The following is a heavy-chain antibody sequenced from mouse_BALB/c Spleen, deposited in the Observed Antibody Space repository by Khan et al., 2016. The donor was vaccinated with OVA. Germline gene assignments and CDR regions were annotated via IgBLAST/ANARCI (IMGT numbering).Heavy chain of an antibody. J-gene: IGHJ4*01. CDR3: ARSRWLLPAMDY. D-gene: IGHD2-3*01. CDR2: INTNTGEP. V-gene: IGHV9-3*02. CDR1: GYTFTNYG. Sequence: QFQLVQSGPELKKPGETVKISCKASGYTFTNYGMNWVKQAPGKVLKWMGWINTNTGEPTYAEEFKGRFAFSLETSASTAYLQINNLKNEDTATYFCARSRWLLPAMDYWGQGTSVTVSS.